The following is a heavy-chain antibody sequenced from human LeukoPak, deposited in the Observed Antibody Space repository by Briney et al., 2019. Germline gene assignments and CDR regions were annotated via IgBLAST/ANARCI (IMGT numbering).Heavy chain of an antibody. V-gene: IGHV3-23*01. Sequence: GGALRLSFAASGFTFSSYAMSWVRQAPGKGLEWVSAISGSGGSTYYADSVKGRFTISRDNSKNTLYLQMNSLRAEDTAVYYCAKGPGGSYLNWFDPWGQGTLVTVSS. CDR2: ISGSGGST. J-gene: IGHJ5*02. CDR1: GFTFSSYA. D-gene: IGHD1-26*01. CDR3: AKGPGGSYLNWFDP.